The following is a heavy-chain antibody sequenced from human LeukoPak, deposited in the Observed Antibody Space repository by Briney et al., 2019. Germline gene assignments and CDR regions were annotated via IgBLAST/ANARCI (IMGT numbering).Heavy chain of an antibody. V-gene: IGHV4-31*03. CDR3: ARVFGDSLWFGELLPPYYFDY. CDR1: GGSISSGGYY. J-gene: IGHJ4*02. CDR2: IYYSGST. D-gene: IGHD3-10*01. Sequence: SQTLSLTCTGSGGSISSGGYYWSWIRQHPGKGLEWIGYIYYSGSTYYNPSLKSRVTISVDTSKNQFSLKLSSVTAADTAVYYCARVFGDSLWFGELLPPYYFDYWGQGTLVTVSS.